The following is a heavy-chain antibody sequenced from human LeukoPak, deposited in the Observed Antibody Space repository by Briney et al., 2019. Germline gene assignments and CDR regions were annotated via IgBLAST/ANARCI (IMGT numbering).Heavy chain of an antibody. CDR1: GASINSDTYY. V-gene: IGHV4-39*07. CDR2: INHSGST. CDR3: ARGLYFRFDP. J-gene: IGHJ5*02. D-gene: IGHD3-9*01. Sequence: SETLSLTCTVSGASINSDTYYWSWIRQPPGKGLEWIGEINHSGSTNYNPSLKSRVTISVDTSKNQFSLKLSSVTAADTAVYYCARGLYFRFDPWGQGTLVTVSS.